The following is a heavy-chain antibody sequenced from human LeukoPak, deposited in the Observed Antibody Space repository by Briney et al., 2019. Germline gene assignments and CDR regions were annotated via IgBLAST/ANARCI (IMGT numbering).Heavy chain of an antibody. V-gene: IGHV4-39*01. D-gene: IGHD6-19*01. CDR2: IYYSGST. CDR3: ARRGSSGWYPFGY. Sequence: SETLSLTCTVSGGSISSSSYYWGWIRQPPGKGLEWIGSIYYSGSTYYNPSLKSRVTISVDTSKNQFSLKLSSVTAVDTAVYYCARRGSSGWYPFGYWGQGTLVTVSS. J-gene: IGHJ4*02. CDR1: GGSISSSSYY.